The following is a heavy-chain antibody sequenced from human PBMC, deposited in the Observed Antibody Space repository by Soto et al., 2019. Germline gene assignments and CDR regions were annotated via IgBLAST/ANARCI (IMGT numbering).Heavy chain of an antibody. D-gene: IGHD3-3*01. Sequence: GGSLRLSCAASGFSISNAWMHWVRQAPGKGLEWVGRVKSKADGGTADYAAPVKGRFTISRDDSKNTQYLQMNGLKMEDTAVYYCNTYPDFWGGHTPLWGQGTLVTVSS. CDR3: NTYPDFWGGHTPL. J-gene: IGHJ4*02. CDR1: GFSISNAW. CDR2: VKSKADGGTA. V-gene: IGHV3-15*07.